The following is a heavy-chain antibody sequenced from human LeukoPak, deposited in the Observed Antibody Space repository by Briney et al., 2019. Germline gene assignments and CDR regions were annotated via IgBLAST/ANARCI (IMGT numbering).Heavy chain of an antibody. J-gene: IGHJ4*02. CDR3: ARTDIVATTGSYFDY. Sequence: ASVKLSCKASGGTFSSYAISWVRQAPGQGLEWMGRIIPIFGTANYAQKFQGRVTITTDESTSTAYMELSSLRSEDTAVYYCARTDIVATTGSYFDYWGQGTLVTVSS. V-gene: IGHV1-69*05. D-gene: IGHD5-12*01. CDR1: GGTFSSYA. CDR2: IIPIFGTA.